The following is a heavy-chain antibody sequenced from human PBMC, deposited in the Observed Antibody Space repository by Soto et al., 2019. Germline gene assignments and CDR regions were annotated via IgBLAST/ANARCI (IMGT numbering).Heavy chain of an antibody. J-gene: IGHJ6*02. CDR3: ARDTPYYYGIDV. CDR1: GGYISSYY. Sequence: SETLSLTCTISGGYISSYYWSWIRQAPGKGLEWIGYIYYSGSTYYNPSLKGRLTISVDTSKNQFSLKLSSVTAADTAVYYCARDTPYYYGIDVWGQGXTVTVSS. CDR2: IYYSGST. V-gene: IGHV4-59*01.